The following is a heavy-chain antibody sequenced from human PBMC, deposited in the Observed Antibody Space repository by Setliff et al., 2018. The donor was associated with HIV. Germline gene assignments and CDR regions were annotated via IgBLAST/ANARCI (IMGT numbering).Heavy chain of an antibody. V-gene: IGHV4-39*01. CDR3: LGIAASEEAQY. D-gene: IGHD6-13*01. CDR1: GASISSVHYY. CDR2: IYYGGNT. Sequence: PSETLSLTCSVSGASISSVHYYWGWIRQPPGKGLEWIGNIYYGGNTYYHPSLRSRLSIYTSNNQFSLNLSSVTAADTAVYYCLGIAASEEAQYWGQGTLVTVSS. J-gene: IGHJ1*01.